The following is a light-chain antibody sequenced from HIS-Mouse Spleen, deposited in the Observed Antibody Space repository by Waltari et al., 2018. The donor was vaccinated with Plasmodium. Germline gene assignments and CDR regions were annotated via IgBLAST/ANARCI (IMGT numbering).Light chain of an antibody. V-gene: IGKV3-15*01. J-gene: IGKJ3*01. CDR1: QSVSSN. CDR2: GAS. Sequence: EIVMPQSPATLSVSPGERATLSCRASQSVSSNLAWYQQKPGQAPRLLIYGASTRATGIPSRFSGRGSGTEFTLTISSLQSEDFAVYYCQQYNNWSFTFGPGTKVDI. CDR3: QQYNNWSFT.